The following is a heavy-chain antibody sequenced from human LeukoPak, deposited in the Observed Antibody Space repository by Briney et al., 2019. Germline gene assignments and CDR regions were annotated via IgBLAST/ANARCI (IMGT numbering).Heavy chain of an antibody. D-gene: IGHD2-15*01. CDR3: ARGRIYAFDI. CDR2: INSDGSSI. J-gene: IGHJ3*02. Sequence: PGGSLRLSCAASGFTFSSYWMHWVRQAQGKGLVWVSRINSDGSSITYADSVKGRFTISRDNAKNTLYVQMNSLRAEDTAVYYCARGRIYAFDIWGQGTMVTVSS. CDR1: GFTFSSYW. V-gene: IGHV3-74*01.